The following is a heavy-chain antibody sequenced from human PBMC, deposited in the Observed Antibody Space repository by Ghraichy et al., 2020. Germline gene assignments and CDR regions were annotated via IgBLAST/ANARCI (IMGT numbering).Heavy chain of an antibody. Sequence: SVKVSCKASGGTFSSYAISWVRQAPGQGLEWMGRIIPILGIVNYAQKFQGRVTITADKSTSTAYMELSSLRSEDTAVYYCARDITISFYYYGMDVWGQGTTVTVSS. CDR2: IIPILGIV. D-gene: IGHD3-3*01. CDR3: ARDITISFYYYGMDV. V-gene: IGHV1-69*04. J-gene: IGHJ6*02. CDR1: GGTFSSYA.